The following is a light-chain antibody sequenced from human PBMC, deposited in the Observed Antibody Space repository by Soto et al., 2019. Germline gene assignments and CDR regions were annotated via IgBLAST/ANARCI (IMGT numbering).Light chain of an antibody. J-gene: IGKJ5*01. CDR2: STS. CDR3: QQYKTYPLT. CDR1: QVINKS. Sequence: DIQMTGSPSSLSASLGARAPTPSRASQVINKSLAWLKKRPGQAPKSLNYSTSTLQRGVPSRVRGSGSGTDFTLTISSLQPEDFATYYCQQYKTYPLTFGGGTRLEIK. V-gene: IGKV1-16*01.